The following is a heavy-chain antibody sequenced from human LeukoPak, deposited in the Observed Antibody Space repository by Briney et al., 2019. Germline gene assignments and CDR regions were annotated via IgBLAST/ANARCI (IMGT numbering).Heavy chain of an antibody. J-gene: IGHJ4*02. D-gene: IGHD3-22*01. V-gene: IGHV3-30*04. Sequence: PGGSLRLSCAASGFTFSNYAMNWVRQAPGKGLEWVAVISYDGSNKYYADSVKGRFTISRDNSKNTLYLQMNSLRAEDTAVYYCARVPWGSSGYYYYYWGQGTLVTVSS. CDR1: GFTFSNYA. CDR3: ARVPWGSSGYYYYY. CDR2: ISYDGSNK.